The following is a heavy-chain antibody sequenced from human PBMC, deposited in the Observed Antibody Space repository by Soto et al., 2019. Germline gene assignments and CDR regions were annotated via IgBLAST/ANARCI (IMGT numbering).Heavy chain of an antibody. D-gene: IGHD2-2*01. CDR1: GGTFSSYA. J-gene: IGHJ6*02. CDR3: ASAPIVVVPGALDYSYDMDV. CDR2: IIPMFGTA. V-gene: IGHV1-69*06. Sequence: QVQLVQSGAEVKKPGSSVKVSCKASGGTFSSYAISWVRQAPGQGLEWMGGIIPMFGTANYAQKFQGRVTITADKSTTTAYMGLSSLRSEDTAVYYCASAPIVVVPGALDYSYDMDVWSQGTTVTVSS.